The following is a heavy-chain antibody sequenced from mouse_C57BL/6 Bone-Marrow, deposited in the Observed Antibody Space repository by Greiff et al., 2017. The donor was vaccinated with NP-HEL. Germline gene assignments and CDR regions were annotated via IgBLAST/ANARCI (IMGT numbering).Heavy chain of an antibody. J-gene: IGHJ3*01. D-gene: IGHD1-1*01. CDR3: ARKEYYYGSLAY. CDR1: GYTFTDYY. CDR2: INPNNGGT. Sequence: VQLQQSGPELVKPGASVKISCKASGYTFTDYYMNWVKQSHGKSLEWIGDINPNNGGTSYNQKFKGKATLTVDKSSSTAYMELRSLTSEDSAVYYCARKEYYYGSLAYWGQGTLVTVSA. V-gene: IGHV1-26*01.